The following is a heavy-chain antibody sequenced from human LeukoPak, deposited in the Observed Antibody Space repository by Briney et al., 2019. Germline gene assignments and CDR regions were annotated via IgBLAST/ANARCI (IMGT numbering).Heavy chain of an antibody. V-gene: IGHV1-58*01. D-gene: IGHD1-1*01. CDR2: IVVGSGNT. Sequence: ASVKVSCKASGFTFTSSAVQWVRQARGQRLEWIGWIVVGSGNTNYAQKFQERVTITRDMSTSTAYMELSSLRSEDTAVYYCARVVDWNLYPYFDYWGQGTLVTVSS. CDR3: ARVVDWNLYPYFDY. CDR1: GFTFTSSA. J-gene: IGHJ4*02.